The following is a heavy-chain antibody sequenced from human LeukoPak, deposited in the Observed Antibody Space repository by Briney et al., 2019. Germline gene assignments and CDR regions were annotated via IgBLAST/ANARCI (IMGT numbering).Heavy chain of an antibody. CDR2: IYPGDSDT. CDR1: GYSFTSYW. V-gene: IGHV5-51*01. D-gene: IGHD3-10*01. Sequence: GESLKISCKGSGYSFTSYWIGWVRQMPGKGLEWMGIIYPGDSDTRYSPSFQGQVTISADKSISTAYLQWSSLKASDTAMYYCARGIVRGVISPWFDPWGQGTQVTVSS. CDR3: ARGIVRGVISPWFDP. J-gene: IGHJ5*02.